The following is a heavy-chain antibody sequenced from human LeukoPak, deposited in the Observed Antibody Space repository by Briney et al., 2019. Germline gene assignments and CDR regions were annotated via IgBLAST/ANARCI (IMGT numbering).Heavy chain of an antibody. D-gene: IGHD3-3*01. Sequence: GGSLRLSCAASGFIFTNYFMSWVRQAPGKGLEWVASIKHDGSEKYYVDSVRGRFTISRNNTMNSLYLQMSSLRAEDTAVYYCATDRGWRTSGYYLYYFEYWGQGTLVTFSS. J-gene: IGHJ4*02. CDR3: ATDRGWRTSGYYLYYFEY. CDR2: IKHDGSEK. V-gene: IGHV3-7*01. CDR1: GFIFTNYF.